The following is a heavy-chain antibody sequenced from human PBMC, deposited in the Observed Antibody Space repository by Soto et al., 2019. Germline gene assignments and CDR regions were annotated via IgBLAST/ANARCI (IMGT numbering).Heavy chain of an antibody. V-gene: IGHV4-61*01. J-gene: IGHJ4*02. CDR3: ARSGYSYGPNLLLY. CDR1: GGSVSSGSYY. Sequence: PSETLSLTCTVSGGSVSSGSYYWSWIRQPPGKGLEWIGYIYYSGSTNYNPSLKSRVTISVDTSKNQFSLKLSSVTAADTAVYYCARSGYSYGPNLLLYWGQGTLVTVSS. D-gene: IGHD5-18*01. CDR2: IYYSGST.